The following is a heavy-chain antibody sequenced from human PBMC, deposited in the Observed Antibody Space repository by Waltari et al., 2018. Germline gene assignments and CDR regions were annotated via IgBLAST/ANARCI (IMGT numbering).Heavy chain of an antibody. Sequence: QVQLVQSGAEVKKPGASVKVSCKASGYTFTSYYMHWVRQAPGQGLEWMGIINPRGGSTSYAQKFQGRVTMTRDTSTSTVYMELSSLRSEDTAVYYCARDREVITFGGVIVPPSGYWGQGTLVTVSS. CDR1: GYTFTSYY. V-gene: IGHV1-46*01. D-gene: IGHD3-16*02. CDR2: INPRGGST. CDR3: ARDREVITFGGVIVPPSGY. J-gene: IGHJ4*02.